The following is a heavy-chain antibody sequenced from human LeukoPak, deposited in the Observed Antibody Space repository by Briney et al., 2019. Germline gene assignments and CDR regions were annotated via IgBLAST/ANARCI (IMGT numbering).Heavy chain of an antibody. J-gene: IGHJ4*02. CDR3: ARGGSLDWLSHFDY. D-gene: IGHD3-9*01. Sequence: PGGSLRVSCAASGFTFDDFGMSWVRQAPGKGLEWVSGINWNGGSTGYADSVKGRFTISRDSAKNSLYLQMNRLRAEDTALYYCARGGSLDWLSHFDYWGQGTLVTVSS. V-gene: IGHV3-20*04. CDR1: GFTFDDFG. CDR2: INWNGGST.